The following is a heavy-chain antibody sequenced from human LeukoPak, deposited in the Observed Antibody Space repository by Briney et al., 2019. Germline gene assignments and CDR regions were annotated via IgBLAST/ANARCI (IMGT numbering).Heavy chain of an antibody. CDR3: ARRRIAARRGFDC. CDR1: GGSFSGYY. Sequence: SETLSLTCAVYGGSFSGYYWSWIRQPPGKGLEWIGEINHSGSTNYNPSLKSRVTISVDTSKNQFSLKLSSVTAADTAVYYCARRRIAARRGFDCWGQGTLVTVSS. D-gene: IGHD6-6*01. V-gene: IGHV4-34*01. J-gene: IGHJ4*02. CDR2: INHSGST.